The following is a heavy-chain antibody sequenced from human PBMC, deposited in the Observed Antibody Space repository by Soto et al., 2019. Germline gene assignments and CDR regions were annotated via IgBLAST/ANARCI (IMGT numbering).Heavy chain of an antibody. J-gene: IGHJ4*02. V-gene: IGHV4-30-4*01. CDR1: GGSISSGDYY. CDR3: ARVSRWRGNFDY. CDR2: IYYSGST. Sequence: SETLSLTCTVSGGSISSGDYYWSWIRQPPGKGLEWIGYIYYSGSTYYNPSLKSRVTISVDTSKNQFSLKLSSVTAADTAVYYCARVSRWRGNFDYWGQGTLVTVSS.